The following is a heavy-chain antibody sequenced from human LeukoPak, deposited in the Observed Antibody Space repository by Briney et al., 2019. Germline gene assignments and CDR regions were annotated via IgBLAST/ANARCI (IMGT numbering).Heavy chain of an antibody. CDR2: IKEDGSAK. D-gene: IGHD6-6*01. CDR1: GFTFSSYW. V-gene: IGHV3-7*03. Sequence: PGGSLRLSCAVSGFTFSSYWMSWVRQAPGKGLEWGANIKEDGSAKDHVDSVKGRFTISRDNAKNSLSLQMNSLRAEDTAVYYCARVYSSSSGKNAFDFWGQGTLVTVSS. CDR3: ARVYSSSSGKNAFDF. J-gene: IGHJ3*01.